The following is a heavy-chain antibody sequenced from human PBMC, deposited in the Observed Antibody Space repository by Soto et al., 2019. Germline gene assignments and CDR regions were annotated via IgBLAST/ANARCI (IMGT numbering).Heavy chain of an antibody. J-gene: IGHJ6*02. D-gene: IGHD3-10*01. Sequence: SETLSLTCAVYGGSFSGYYWSWIRQPPGKGLEWIGEINHSGSTNYNPSLKSRVTISVDTSKNQFSLKLSSVTAADTAVYYCARVRSYYGSGTHYYGMDVWGQGTTVPVSS. CDR3: ARVRSYYGSGTHYYGMDV. CDR2: INHSGST. CDR1: GGSFSGYY. V-gene: IGHV4-34*01.